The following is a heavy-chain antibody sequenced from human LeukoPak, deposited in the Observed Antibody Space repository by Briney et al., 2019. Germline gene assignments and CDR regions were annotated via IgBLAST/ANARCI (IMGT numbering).Heavy chain of an antibody. D-gene: IGHD3-9*01. CDR3: AKASLAVYLGGYFDD. Sequence: GGSLRLSCPASGFTFSTYGMHWVRQAPGKGLEWVAVISYDGTNKYYTDSVKGRFTISRDNSKNTLYLQMNSLRPEDTAVYYCAKASLAVYLGGYFDDWGQGTQVTVS. CDR2: ISYDGTNK. J-gene: IGHJ4*02. CDR1: GFTFSTYG. V-gene: IGHV3-30*18.